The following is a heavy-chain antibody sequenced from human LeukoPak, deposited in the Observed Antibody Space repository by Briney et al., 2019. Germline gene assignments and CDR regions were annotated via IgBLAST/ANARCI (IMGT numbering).Heavy chain of an antibody. J-gene: IGHJ4*02. D-gene: IGHD5-24*01. CDR3: ARDNGYNYYFDY. CDR2: ISRSSSNI. CDR1: GFIFSSYE. V-gene: IGHV3-48*03. Sequence: PGGSLRLSCAASGFIFSSYEMSWVRQAPGKGLEWVSYISRSSSNIYYADSVKGRFTISRDNAKNSLYLQMNSLRAEDTAVYYCARDNGYNYYFDYWGQGTLVTVSS.